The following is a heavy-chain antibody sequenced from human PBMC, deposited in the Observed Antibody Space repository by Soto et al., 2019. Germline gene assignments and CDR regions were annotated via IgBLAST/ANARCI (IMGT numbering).Heavy chain of an antibody. CDR3: ASSGLVVVAATGHAFDI. Sequence: VKVSCKASGYTFTSYGISWVRQAPGQGLEWMGWISAYNGNTNYAQKLQGRVTMTTDTSTSTAYMELRSLRSDDTAVYYCASSGLVVVAATGHAFDIWGQGTMVTVSS. D-gene: IGHD2-15*01. CDR1: GYTFTSYG. CDR2: ISAYNGNT. J-gene: IGHJ3*02. V-gene: IGHV1-18*01.